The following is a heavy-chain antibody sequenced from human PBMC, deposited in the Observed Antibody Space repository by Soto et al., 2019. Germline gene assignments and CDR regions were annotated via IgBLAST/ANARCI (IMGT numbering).Heavy chain of an antibody. CDR2: ISSSGSTI. J-gene: IGHJ3*02. D-gene: IGHD2-15*01. CDR1: GFTFSSYE. Sequence: GGSLRLSCAASGFTFSSYEMNWVRQAPGKGLEWVSYISSSGSTIYYADSVKGRFTISRDNAKNSLYLQMNSLRAEDTAVYYCARGGPGGGSCYYLPRYAFDIWGQGTMVTVSS. CDR3: ARGGPGGGSCYYLPRYAFDI. V-gene: IGHV3-48*03.